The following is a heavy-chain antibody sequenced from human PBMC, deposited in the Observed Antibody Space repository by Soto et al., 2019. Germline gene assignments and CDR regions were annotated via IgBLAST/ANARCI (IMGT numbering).Heavy chain of an antibody. D-gene: IGHD1-26*01. CDR3: ARSTGYSNQFDP. Sequence: TWETLSLTCTVSGGSISSYYWSWIRQPPVKGLEWIGYIYYSGSTNYNPSLKSRVTISVDTSKNQFSLKLSSVTAADTAVYYCARSTGYSNQFDPWGQRTLVTSPQ. CDR1: GGSISSYY. V-gene: IGHV4-59*01. J-gene: IGHJ5*02. CDR2: IYYSGST.